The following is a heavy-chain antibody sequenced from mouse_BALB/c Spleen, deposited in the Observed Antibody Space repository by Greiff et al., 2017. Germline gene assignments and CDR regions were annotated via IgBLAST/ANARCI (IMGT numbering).Heavy chain of an antibody. CDR2: ISSGGSYT. CDR1: GFTFSSYA. CDR3: ARQGGSYFDY. V-gene: IGHV5-9-3*01. J-gene: IGHJ2*01. Sequence: EVQVVESGGGLVKPGGSLKLSCAASGFTFSSYAMSWVRQTPEKRLEWVATISSGGSYTYYPDSVKGRFTISRDNAKNTLYLQMSSLRSEDTAMYYCARQGGSYFDYWGQGTTLTVSS.